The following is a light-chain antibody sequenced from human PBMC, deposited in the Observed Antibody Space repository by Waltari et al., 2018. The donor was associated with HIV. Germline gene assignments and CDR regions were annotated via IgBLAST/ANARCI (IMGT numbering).Light chain of an antibody. CDR1: SSNIGRHA. CDR3: AAWDDSLDGPV. V-gene: IGLV1-44*01. Sequence: QPVLTQPPSASGTPGQRVIISCSGSSSNIGRHAVSWYQHLPGATPTLLIFGNNQRSSGVPDLFSCSESATSAALAISGLRSVDEADYSCAAWDDSLDGPVFGGGTKLTVL. J-gene: IGLJ2*01. CDR2: GNN.